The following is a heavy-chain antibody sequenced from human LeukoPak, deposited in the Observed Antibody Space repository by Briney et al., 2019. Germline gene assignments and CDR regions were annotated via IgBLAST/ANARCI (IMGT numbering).Heavy chain of an antibody. D-gene: IGHD1-26*01. CDR3: ARDESGNFDY. J-gene: IGHJ4*02. CDR2: IYYSGSA. V-gene: IGHV4-59*01. CDR1: GGSISSYY. Sequence: PSETLSLTCTVSGGSISSYYWSWIRQPPGKGLDWIGYIYYSGSANYNPSLKSRVTISVDTSKNQFSLKLSSVTAADTAVYYCARDESGNFDYWGQGTLVTVSS.